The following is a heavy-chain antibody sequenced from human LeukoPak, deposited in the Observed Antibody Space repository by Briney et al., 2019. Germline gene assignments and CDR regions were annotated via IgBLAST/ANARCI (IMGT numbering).Heavy chain of an antibody. CDR2: ISSSSSYI. CDR3: ARESERWLAN. CDR1: GFTFSSYS. V-gene: IGHV3-21*01. J-gene: IGHJ4*02. D-gene: IGHD5-24*01. Sequence: GGSLRLSRAASGFTFSSYSMNWVRQAPGKGLEWVSSISSSSSYIYYADSVKGRFTISRDNAKNSLYLQMNSLRAEDTAVYYCARESERWLANWGQGTLVIVSS.